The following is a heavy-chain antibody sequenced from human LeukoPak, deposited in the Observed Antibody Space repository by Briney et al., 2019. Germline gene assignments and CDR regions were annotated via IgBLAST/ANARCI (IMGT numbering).Heavy chain of an antibody. V-gene: IGHV3-30*04. J-gene: IGHJ5*02. CDR1: GVTFSSYA. CDR3: ARDSLVYYYDSSGYPNWFDP. D-gene: IGHD3-22*01. Sequence: HPGGSLRLSCAAFGVTFSSYAMHWVRQAPGKGLEWVAVISYDGSNKYYADSVKGRFTISRDNSKNTLYLQMNSLRAEDTAVYYCARDSLVYYYDSSGYPNWFDPWGQGTLVTVSS. CDR2: ISYDGSNK.